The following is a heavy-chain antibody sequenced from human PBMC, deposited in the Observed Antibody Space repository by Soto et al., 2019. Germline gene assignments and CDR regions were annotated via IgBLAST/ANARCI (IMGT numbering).Heavy chain of an antibody. V-gene: IGHV4-59*01. J-gene: IGHJ4*02. CDR3: ARAQGCTDSSCYYVNY. D-gene: IGHD3-22*01. CDR1: GGSISTYY. Sequence: LETLSLTCTVSGGSISTYYWTWIRQPPGKGLEWIGYIFYSGSTNYNPSLKSRVTISVETSKSQFSLKLRSVTAADTAVYYCARAQGCTDSSCYYVNYWGQGTLVTVSS. CDR2: IFYSGST.